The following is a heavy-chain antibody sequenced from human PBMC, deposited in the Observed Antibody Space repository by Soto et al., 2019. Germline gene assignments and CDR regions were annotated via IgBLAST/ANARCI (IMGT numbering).Heavy chain of an antibody. CDR3: KYSSPPFDY. D-gene: IGHD6-6*01. Sequence: EVQLLESGGGLVQPGGSLRLSCAASGFTFSSYAMSWVRQAPGKGLEWVSAISGSGGSTYYAESVKGRFTISRDNSKNTMKLQMNSIRAEATAVYYWKYSSPPFDYWGQGTLVTVSS. CDR2: ISGSGGST. CDR1: GFTFSSYA. J-gene: IGHJ4*02. V-gene: IGHV3-23*01.